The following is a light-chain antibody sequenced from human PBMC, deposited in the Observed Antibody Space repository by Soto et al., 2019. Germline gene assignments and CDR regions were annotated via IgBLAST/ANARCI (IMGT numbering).Light chain of an antibody. Sequence: DIQMTQSPSTLSASVRDRVTITCRASQNVNKWLAWFQQKPGKVPKLLIFDASSLQSGVPSRFSGSGSGTDFALTITSLQAEDFATYYCQQLRMYPSTFGGGTKVDI. J-gene: IGKJ4*01. CDR1: QNVNKW. CDR2: DAS. V-gene: IGKV1-5*01. CDR3: QQLRMYPST.